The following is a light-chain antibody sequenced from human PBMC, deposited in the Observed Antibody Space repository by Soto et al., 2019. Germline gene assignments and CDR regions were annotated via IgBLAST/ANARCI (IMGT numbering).Light chain of an antibody. V-gene: IGKV3-15*01. J-gene: IGKJ5*01. CDR2: GAS. CDR3: QQYSNWPPAIT. CDR1: QSVYNN. Sequence: EIVMTQSPATLSVSPGERATLSCRASQSVYNNLAWYQQKPGQAPRLLIYGASTRATGIPARFSGSGSGTEFTLIISSLQSEDVALYYCQQYSNWPPAITFGQGTRLEIK.